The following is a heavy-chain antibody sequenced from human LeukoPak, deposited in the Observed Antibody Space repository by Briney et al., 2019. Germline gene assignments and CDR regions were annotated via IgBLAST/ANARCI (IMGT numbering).Heavy chain of an antibody. CDR1: GGSISSSSYY. D-gene: IGHD3-22*01. CDR2: IYYSGST. CDR3: ARMGDSSGYYYGTLDY. Sequence: SETLSLTCTVSGGSISSSSYYWGWIRQPPGKGLEWIGSIYYSGSTYYNPSLKSRVTRSVDTSKNQFSLKLSSVTAADTAVYYCARMGDSSGYYYGTLDYWGQGTLVTVSS. V-gene: IGHV4-39*01. J-gene: IGHJ4*02.